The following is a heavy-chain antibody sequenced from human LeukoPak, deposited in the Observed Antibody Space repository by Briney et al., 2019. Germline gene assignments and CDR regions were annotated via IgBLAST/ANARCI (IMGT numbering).Heavy chain of an antibody. CDR3: ASEAAGDPDWHFDL. CDR1: GYSFTTYH. Sequence: ASVKVSCKASGYSFTTYHIQWVRQAPGQGLEWMGWIKPDTGGTNFAQKFQGRVSMTSDTSINTAFMELSSLSSDDTAVYYCASEAAGDPDWHFDLWGRGTLVIVSS. V-gene: IGHV1-2*02. D-gene: IGHD7-27*01. CDR2: IKPDTGGT. J-gene: IGHJ2*01.